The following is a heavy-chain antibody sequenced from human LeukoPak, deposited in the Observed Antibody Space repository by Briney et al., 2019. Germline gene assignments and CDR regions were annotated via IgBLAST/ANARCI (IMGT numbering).Heavy chain of an antibody. Sequence: SQTLSLTCAISGDSISNDNAAWAWIRQSPSRGLEWLGRSFYTSKWYNDYAVSVRSRLTISTDTSKNQFSLKLSSVTAADTAVYYCASRDFENSAYQDYWGQGTLVTVSS. CDR3: ASRDFENSAYQDY. D-gene: IGHD3-22*01. CDR2: SFYTSKWYN. J-gene: IGHJ4*02. CDR1: GDSISNDNAA. V-gene: IGHV6-1*01.